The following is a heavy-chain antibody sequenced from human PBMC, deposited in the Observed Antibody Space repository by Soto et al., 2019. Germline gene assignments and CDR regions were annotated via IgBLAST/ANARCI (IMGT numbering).Heavy chain of an antibody. CDR2: ISAYNGNT. J-gene: IGHJ4*02. CDR3: ASGWFGEFVYKFDY. D-gene: IGHD3-10*01. CDR1: GYTFTSYG. Sequence: QVQLVQSGAEVKKPGASVKVSCKPSGYTFTSYGITWVRQAPGQGLEWMGGISAYNGNTNYAQKFQGRDTMTTDTSTRTDYMERRSLGSDDTAVYYFASGWFGEFVYKFDYWRQGTLVTVSA. V-gene: IGHV1-18*01.